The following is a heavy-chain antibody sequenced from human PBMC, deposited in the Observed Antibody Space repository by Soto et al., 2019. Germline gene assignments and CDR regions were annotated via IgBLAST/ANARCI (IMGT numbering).Heavy chain of an antibody. Sequence: PSETLSLTCTVSGGSISSSSYYWGWIRQPPGKGLEWIGSIYYSGSTYYNPSLKSRVTISVDTSKNQFSLKLSSVTAADTAVYYCARGLRFLEWLLSNWFDPWGQGTLVTVSS. D-gene: IGHD3-3*01. J-gene: IGHJ5*02. CDR1: GGSISSSSYY. CDR2: IYYSGST. V-gene: IGHV4-39*07. CDR3: ARGLRFLEWLLSNWFDP.